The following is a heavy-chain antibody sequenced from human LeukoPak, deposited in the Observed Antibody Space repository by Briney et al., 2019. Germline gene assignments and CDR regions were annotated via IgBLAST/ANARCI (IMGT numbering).Heavy chain of an antibody. Sequence: SETLSLTCTVSGGSISSYYWSWIRQPPGKGLEWIGYIYYSGSTNYNPSLKSRVTISVDTSKNQFSLKLSSVTAADTAVYYCARRFGSRGYFDYWGQGTLVTVSS. CDR2: IYYSGST. V-gene: IGHV4-59*08. CDR1: GGSISSYY. J-gene: IGHJ4*02. CDR3: ARRFGSRGYFDY. D-gene: IGHD3-10*01.